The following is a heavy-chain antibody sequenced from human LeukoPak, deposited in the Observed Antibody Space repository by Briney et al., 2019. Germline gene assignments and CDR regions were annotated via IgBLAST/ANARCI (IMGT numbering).Heavy chain of an antibody. CDR1: GDTFTSYE. Sequence: AAAVKVSSEASGDTFTSYEINWGREATGQGVGCMGRMNPNSGITGYAQKFQGRVTMTRNTSISTAYMELSSLRSEDTAVYYCARTGYCSSTSCYTFHYYYYYGMDVWGQGTTVTVSS. CDR3: ARTGYCSSTSCYTFHYYYYYGMDV. CDR2: MNPNSGIT. D-gene: IGHD2-2*02. J-gene: IGHJ6*02. V-gene: IGHV1-8*01.